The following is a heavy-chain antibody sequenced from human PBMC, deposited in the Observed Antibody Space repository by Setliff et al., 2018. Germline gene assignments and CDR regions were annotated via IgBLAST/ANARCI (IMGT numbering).Heavy chain of an antibody. CDR3: ARVESMVRGKNILRHFDY. CDR2: VTVYNGNT. D-gene: IGHD3-10*01. Sequence: ASVKVSCKGSGYILPSYGVTWVRQAPGQGLEWMGWVTVYNGNTKYAQNLQGRLTLTTDISTSTAYMELGSLTTDDTAVYYCARVESMVRGKNILRHFDYWGQGIQVTVSS. J-gene: IGHJ4*02. CDR1: GYILPSYG. V-gene: IGHV1-18*01.